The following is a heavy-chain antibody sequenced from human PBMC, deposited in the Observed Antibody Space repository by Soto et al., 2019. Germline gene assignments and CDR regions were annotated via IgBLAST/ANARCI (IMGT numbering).Heavy chain of an antibody. CDR3: ASSNCSGGSCHYNWFDP. J-gene: IGHJ5*02. D-gene: IGHD2-15*01. Sequence: SETLSLTCTVSGGSISSSSYYWGWIRQPPGKGLEWIGSIYYSGSTYYNPSLKSRVTISVDTSKNQFSLKLSSVTAADTAVYYCASSNCSGGSCHYNWFDPWGQGTLVTVSS. V-gene: IGHV4-39*01. CDR2: IYYSGST. CDR1: GGSISSSSYY.